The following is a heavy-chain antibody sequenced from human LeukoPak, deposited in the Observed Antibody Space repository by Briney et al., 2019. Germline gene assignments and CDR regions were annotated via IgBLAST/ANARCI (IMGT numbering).Heavy chain of an antibody. CDR3: ARGSGLWFGKLGY. CDR1: GFTFSSYW. D-gene: IGHD3-10*01. Sequence: GGSLRLSCAASGFTFSSYWMSWVRQAPGKGLEWVANIKQDGSEKYYVDSVKGRFTISRDNAKNSLYLQMNSLRADDTAVYYCARGSGLWFGKLGYWGQGTLVTVSS. V-gene: IGHV3-7*04. J-gene: IGHJ4*02. CDR2: IKQDGSEK.